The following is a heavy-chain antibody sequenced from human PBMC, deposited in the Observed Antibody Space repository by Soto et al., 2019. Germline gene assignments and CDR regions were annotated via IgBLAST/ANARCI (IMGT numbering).Heavy chain of an antibody. CDR2: INPNSGGT. J-gene: IGHJ6*02. D-gene: IGHD2-21*01. CDR3: ARQEIFRVADYGMDV. Sequence: ASVKVSCKASGYTFNGYYMHWVRQAPGQGLEWMGWINPNSGGTNYAQKFQGRVTMTRDTSINTAYMELSRLRSDDTAVYYCARQEIFRVADYGMDVWGQGTTVTVSS. V-gene: IGHV1-2*02. CDR1: GYTFNGYY.